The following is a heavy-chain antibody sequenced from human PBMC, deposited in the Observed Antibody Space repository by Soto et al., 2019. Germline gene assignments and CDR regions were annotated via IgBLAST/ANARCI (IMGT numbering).Heavy chain of an antibody. Sequence: QVQLVQSGAEVKKPGSSVKVSCKASGGTFSSYAISWVRQAPGQGLEWMGGIIPIFGTANYAQKFQGRVTITADESTSTAYMELSSLRSEDKDVYYCARSYYDILTGYLSGCYYFDYWGQGTLVTVSS. CDR3: ARSYYDILTGYLSGCYYFDY. D-gene: IGHD3-9*01. CDR2: IIPIFGTA. CDR1: GGTFSSYA. J-gene: IGHJ4*02. V-gene: IGHV1-69*01.